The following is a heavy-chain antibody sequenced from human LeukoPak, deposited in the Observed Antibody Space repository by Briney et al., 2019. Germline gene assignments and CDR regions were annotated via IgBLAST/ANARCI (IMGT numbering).Heavy chain of an antibody. D-gene: IGHD6-6*01. CDR3: AREGAIAARHHFDY. Sequence: GGSLRLSCAASRFTFSDYYMSWIRQAPGKGLEWISYISTSGSTIYYADSVKGRFTISRDNAKNSLYLQMNSLRAEDTAVYHCAREGAIAARHHFDYWGQGTLVTVSS. CDR2: ISTSGSTI. V-gene: IGHV3-11*01. CDR1: RFTFSDYY. J-gene: IGHJ4*02.